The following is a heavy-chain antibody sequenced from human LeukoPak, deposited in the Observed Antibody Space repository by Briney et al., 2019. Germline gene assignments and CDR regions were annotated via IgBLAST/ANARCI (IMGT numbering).Heavy chain of an antibody. Sequence: GASVEVSCKASGYTFTAYGISWVRQAPGQGLEWMGWISAYNGNTNYAQKLQGRVTMTTDTSTSTAYMELRSLRSDDTAVYYCARGAVVVPAATPFDYWGQGTLVTVSS. D-gene: IGHD2-2*01. J-gene: IGHJ4*02. CDR3: ARGAVVVPAATPFDY. CDR2: ISAYNGNT. CDR1: GYTFTAYG. V-gene: IGHV1-18*04.